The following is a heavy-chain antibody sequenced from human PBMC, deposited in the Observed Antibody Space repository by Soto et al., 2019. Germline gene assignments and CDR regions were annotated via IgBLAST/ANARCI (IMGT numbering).Heavy chain of an antibody. CDR2: IYYSGST. V-gene: IGHV4-59*01. D-gene: IGHD3-9*01. J-gene: IGHJ4*02. Sequence: NPSETLSLTCTVSGGSISSYYWSWIRQPPGKGLEWIGYIYYSGSTNYNPSLKSRVTISVDTSKNQFSLKLSSVTAAGTAVYYCARGDDILTGYYDYWGQGTLVTSPQ. CDR1: GGSISSYY. CDR3: ARGDDILTGYYDY.